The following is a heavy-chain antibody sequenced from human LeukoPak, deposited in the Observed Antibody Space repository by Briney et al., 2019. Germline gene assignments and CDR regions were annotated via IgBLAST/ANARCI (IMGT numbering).Heavy chain of an antibody. J-gene: IGHJ4*02. Sequence: GGSLRLSCGASGVTFSSDARSWGRQAPGEGLELVSASSGSGGSTYYADSVKGRFTISRDNAENTLYLQMNSLRAEDTAVYYCAKETWLRIAVGGSRAVYWGQGTLVTVSS. CDR2: SSGSGGST. CDR3: AKETWLRIAVGGSRAVY. CDR1: GVTFSSDA. D-gene: IGHD6-19*01. V-gene: IGHV3-23*01.